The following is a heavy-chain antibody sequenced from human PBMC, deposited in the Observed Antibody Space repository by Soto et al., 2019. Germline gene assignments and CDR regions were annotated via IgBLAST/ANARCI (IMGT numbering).Heavy chain of an antibody. Sequence: GASVKVSCKASGGTFSSYTINWVRQAPGQGLEWMGWIIPIPGIASYAQKFQGRLTITADKSTSTAYMELSSLRSEDTAVYYCARDYGDYVDAFDIWGQGTMVTVSS. D-gene: IGHD4-17*01. CDR2: IIPIPGIA. CDR1: GGTFSSYT. V-gene: IGHV1-69*10. CDR3: ARDYGDYVDAFDI. J-gene: IGHJ3*02.